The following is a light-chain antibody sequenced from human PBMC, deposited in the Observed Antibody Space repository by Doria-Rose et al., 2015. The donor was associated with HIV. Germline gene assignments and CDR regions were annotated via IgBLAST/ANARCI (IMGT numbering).Light chain of an antibody. CDR2: ENN. Sequence: QPVLTQPPSVSAAPGQKVTISCSGSSSNIGNNYVSWYQQFPGTAPKLLIYENNKRPSGIPDRFSGSKSGTSVTLAITGLQTGDEADYYCGTWDNSVSAGEVFGGGTKLTVL. CDR1: SSNIGNNY. J-gene: IGLJ3*02. CDR3: GTWDNSVSAGEV. V-gene: IGLV1-51*02.